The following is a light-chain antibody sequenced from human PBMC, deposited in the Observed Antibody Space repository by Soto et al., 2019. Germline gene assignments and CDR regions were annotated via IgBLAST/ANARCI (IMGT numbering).Light chain of an antibody. Sequence: DIQMTQSPSTLSASVGDRVTITCRASQSITDWLAWYQQKPGKAPKFLIYKASNLESGVPSRFSGSGSGTEFTLTISIVQPDDFATYYCQYYDNYSWTFGQGTKVEIK. J-gene: IGKJ1*01. CDR3: QYYDNYSWT. CDR1: QSITDW. CDR2: KAS. V-gene: IGKV1-5*03.